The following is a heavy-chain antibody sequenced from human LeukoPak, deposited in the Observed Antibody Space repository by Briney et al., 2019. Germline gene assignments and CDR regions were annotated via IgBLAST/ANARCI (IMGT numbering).Heavy chain of an antibody. V-gene: IGHV3-53*01. D-gene: IGHD6-19*01. Sequence: GGSLRLSCAASGFTVSSNYMSWVRQAPGKGLEWVSIIYGGGSTYYADSVKGRFTISRDNVNNTLYLQMNSLRVEDTAVYYCARVAVARYWCFDLWGRGTLVTVSS. CDR2: IYGGGST. CDR1: GFTVSSNY. CDR3: ARVAVARYWCFDL. J-gene: IGHJ2*01.